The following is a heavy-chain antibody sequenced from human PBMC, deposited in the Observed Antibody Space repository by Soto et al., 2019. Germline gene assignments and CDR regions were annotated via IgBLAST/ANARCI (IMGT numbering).Heavy chain of an antibody. CDR2: IYYSGST. J-gene: IGHJ5*02. Sequence: QVQLQESGPGLVKPSQTLSLTCTVSCGSISSGGYYWSWIRQHPGKGLEWIGYIYYSGSTYYNPSLKSRVTISVDTSKNQFSLKLSSVTAADTAVYYCARDWLKDAWFDPWVQGTLVTVSS. CDR3: ARDWLKDAWFDP. D-gene: IGHD5-12*01. V-gene: IGHV4-31*03. CDR1: CGSISSGGYY.